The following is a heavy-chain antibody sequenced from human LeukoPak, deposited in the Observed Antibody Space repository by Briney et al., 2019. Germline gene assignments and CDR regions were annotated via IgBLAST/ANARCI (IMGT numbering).Heavy chain of an antibody. CDR2: ISWNSGSI. CDR1: GFTFDDYA. Sequence: GRCLRLSCAASGFTFDDYAMPWVRQAPGKGLEWVSGISWNSGSIGYADSVKGRFTISRDNAKNSLYLQMNSLRAEDTALYYCAKDPAYYYDSSGYSYYFDYWGQGTLVTVSS. CDR3: AKDPAYYYDSSGYSYYFDY. V-gene: IGHV3-9*01. D-gene: IGHD3-22*01. J-gene: IGHJ4*02.